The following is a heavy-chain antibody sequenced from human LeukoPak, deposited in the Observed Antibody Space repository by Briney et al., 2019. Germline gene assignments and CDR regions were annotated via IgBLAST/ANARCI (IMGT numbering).Heavy chain of an antibody. CDR1: GGTFSSYA. Sequence: ASVKVSCKAPGGTFSSYAISWVRQAPGQGLEWMGGIIPIFGTANYAQKFQGRVTITADESTSTAYMELSSLRSEDTAVYYCARAPRPGRSSSSIYGMDVWGQGTTVTVSS. CDR2: IIPIFGTA. V-gene: IGHV1-69*13. CDR3: ARAPRPGRSSSSIYGMDV. J-gene: IGHJ6*02. D-gene: IGHD6-6*01.